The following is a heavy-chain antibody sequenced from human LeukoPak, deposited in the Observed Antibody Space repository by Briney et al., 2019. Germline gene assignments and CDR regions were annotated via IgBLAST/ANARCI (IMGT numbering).Heavy chain of an antibody. CDR1: EFTFDNYA. CDR3: ARDNYGDYPRDYYGMDV. D-gene: IGHD4-17*01. CDR2: IKQDGSEK. Sequence: GGSLRLSCAASEFTFDNYAVSWVRQAPGKGLEWVANIKQDGSEKYYVDSVKGRFTISRDNAKNSLYLQMNSLRAEDTAVYYCARDNYGDYPRDYYGMDVWGQGTTVTVSS. V-gene: IGHV3-7*01. J-gene: IGHJ6*02.